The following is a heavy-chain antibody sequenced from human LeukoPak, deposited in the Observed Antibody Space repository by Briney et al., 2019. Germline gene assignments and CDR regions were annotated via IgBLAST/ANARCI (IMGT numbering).Heavy chain of an antibody. D-gene: IGHD3-16*01. Sequence: GGSLRLSCAASGFTFSSYEMNWARQAPGKGLEWVSYITSSGNTMYYADSVKGRFTISRDNAENSLSLQMNSLRAEDTAVYYCARRRGGWFDPWGQGTLVTVSS. V-gene: IGHV3-48*03. J-gene: IGHJ5*02. CDR2: ITSSGNTM. CDR1: GFTFSSYE. CDR3: ARRRGGWFDP.